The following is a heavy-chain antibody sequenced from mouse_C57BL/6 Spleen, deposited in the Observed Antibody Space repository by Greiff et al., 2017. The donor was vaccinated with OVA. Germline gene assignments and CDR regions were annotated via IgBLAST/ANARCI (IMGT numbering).Heavy chain of an antibody. CDR1: GYTFTDYE. Sequence: QVQLQQSGAELVRPGASVTLSCKASGYTFTDYEMHWVKQTPVHGLEWIGAIDPETGGTAYNQKFKGTAILTADKSSSTAYMELRSRTSEDSAVYYCTRRGPYWYFDVWGTGTTVTVSS. V-gene: IGHV1-15*01. J-gene: IGHJ1*03. CDR2: IDPETGGT. CDR3: TRRGPYWYFDV.